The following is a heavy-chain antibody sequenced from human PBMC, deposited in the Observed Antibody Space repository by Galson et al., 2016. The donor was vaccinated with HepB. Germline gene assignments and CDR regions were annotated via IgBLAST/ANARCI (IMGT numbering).Heavy chain of an antibody. CDR1: GFTFSTHA. CDR2: ISYDGINT. V-gene: IGHV3-30-3*01. Sequence: SLRLSCAASGFTFSTHAIHWVRQAPGKGLDWVAVISYDGINTFYADSVTGRFTISRDNSKNALYLQMNSLRPEDTAVYYCARRAALFREEHAFDIWGQGTMVTVSS. D-gene: IGHD6-13*01. J-gene: IGHJ3*02. CDR3: ARRAALFREEHAFDI.